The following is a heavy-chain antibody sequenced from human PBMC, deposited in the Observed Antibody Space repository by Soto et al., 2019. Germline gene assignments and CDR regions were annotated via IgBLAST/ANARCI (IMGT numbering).Heavy chain of an antibody. CDR1: GYSLTGYW. V-gene: IGHV5-51*01. CDR2: IYPGDSDT. CDR3: ARFQTGIGAFDV. Sequence: GESLKISCKGSGYSLTGYWIGWVRQMPGKGLEWTGIIYPGDSDTRYSPSFEGQVTISADKSISTAYLQWSSLKASDTAMYYCARFQTGIGAFDVWGLGTRVTVSS. D-gene: IGHD3-10*01. J-gene: IGHJ3*01.